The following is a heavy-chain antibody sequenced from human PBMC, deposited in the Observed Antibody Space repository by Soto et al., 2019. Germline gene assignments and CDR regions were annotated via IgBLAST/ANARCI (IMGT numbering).Heavy chain of an antibody. CDR2: INPSGGST. V-gene: IGHV1-46*01. J-gene: IGHJ4*02. D-gene: IGHD2-21*02. CDR1: GYTFTSYY. Sequence: QVQLVQSGAEVEKPGASVKVSCKASGYTFTSYYMHWVRQAPGQGLEWMGIINPSGGSTSYAQKVQGRVTMTRDTATITVYMELSSLRSEDTAVDYCARDSPPNIYCGGDCDPNNYFYYWGQGTLVTVSS. CDR3: ARDSPPNIYCGGDCDPNNYFYY.